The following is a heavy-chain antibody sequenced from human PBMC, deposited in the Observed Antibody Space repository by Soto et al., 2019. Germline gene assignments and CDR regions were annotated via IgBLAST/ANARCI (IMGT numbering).Heavy chain of an antibody. V-gene: IGHV3-21*01. CDR1: GFTFSSYS. D-gene: IGHD3-10*01. CDR2: ISSSSSYI. Sequence: GGSLRLSCAASGFTFSSYSMNWVRQAPGKGLEWVSSISSSSSYIYYADSVKGRFTISRDNAKNSLYLQMNSLRAEDTAVYYCARDALWFGESSSWFDPWGQGTLVTVSS. J-gene: IGHJ5*02. CDR3: ARDALWFGESSSWFDP.